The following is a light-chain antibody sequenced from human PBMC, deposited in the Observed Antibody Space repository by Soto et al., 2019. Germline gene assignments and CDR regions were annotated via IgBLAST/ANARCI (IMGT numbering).Light chain of an antibody. J-gene: IGKJ1*01. CDR1: QSVSSN. Sequence: EIMMTQSPGPLSASPGERATLSCRASQSVSSNLAWYQQKPGQAPRLLIYAVSNRATGIPARFSGSGSGTEFTLTISSLQSEDFAVYYCQQYNKWPLTFGQGTKVEIK. CDR3: QQYNKWPLT. V-gene: IGKV3-15*01. CDR2: AVS.